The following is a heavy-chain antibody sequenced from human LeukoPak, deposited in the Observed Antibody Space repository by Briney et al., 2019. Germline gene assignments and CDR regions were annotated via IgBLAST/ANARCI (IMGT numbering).Heavy chain of an antibody. CDR1: GYTFTSYD. D-gene: IGHD3-10*01. CDR2: MNPNSGNT. Sequence: ASVKVSCKASGYTFTSYDINWVRQATGQGLEWMGRMNPNSGNTGYAQKFQGRVTMTRNTSISTAYMELSSLRSEDTAVYYCARGPLLWFGELPNHFDYWGQGTLVTVSS. V-gene: IGHV1-8*01. CDR3: ARGPLLWFGELPNHFDY. J-gene: IGHJ4*02.